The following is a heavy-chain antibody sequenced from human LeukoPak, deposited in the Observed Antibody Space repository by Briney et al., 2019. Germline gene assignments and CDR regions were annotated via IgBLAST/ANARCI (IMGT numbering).Heavy chain of an antibody. CDR2: ISSSGSTI. D-gene: IGHD6-19*01. CDR1: GFTFSSYE. Sequence: GGSLRLSCVTSGFTFSSYEMSWVRQAPGKGLEWVSYISSSGSTIYYADSVKGRFTISRDNAKNSLYLQMNSLRAEDTAVYYCARGLYASGWYGPRGLTNWFDPWGQGTLVTVSS. J-gene: IGHJ5*02. V-gene: IGHV3-48*03. CDR3: ARGLYASGWYGPRGLTNWFDP.